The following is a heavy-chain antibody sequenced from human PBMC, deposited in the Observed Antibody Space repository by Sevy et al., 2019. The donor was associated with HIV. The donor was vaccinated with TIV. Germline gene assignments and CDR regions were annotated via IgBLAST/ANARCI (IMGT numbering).Heavy chain of an antibody. J-gene: IGHJ3*02. CDR2: ISYEGSNK. CDR3: ARDGLRLPYDRVGYDAFDI. V-gene: IGHV3-30*04. Sequence: RGYLRLSCAASGFTFSSYAMHWVRQAPGKGLERVAVISYEGSNKYYADSVKGRFTISRDNSKNTLYLQMNSLRAEDTAVYYCARDGLRLPYDRVGYDAFDIWGQGTMVTVSS. CDR1: GFTFSSYA. D-gene: IGHD5-18*01.